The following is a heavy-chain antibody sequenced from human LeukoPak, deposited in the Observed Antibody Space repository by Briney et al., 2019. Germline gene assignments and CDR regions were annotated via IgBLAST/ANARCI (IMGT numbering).Heavy chain of an antibody. J-gene: IGHJ4*02. Sequence: SETLSLTCTVSGGSISSSSYYWGWIRQPPGKGLEWIGSIYYSGSTYYNPSLKSRVTISVDTSKNQFSLKLSSVTAADTAVYYCARHRGVLYGDAGKRHSGLDYWGQGTLVTVSS. CDR3: ARHRGVLYGDAGKRHSGLDY. CDR1: GGSISSSSYY. D-gene: IGHD4-17*01. CDR2: IYYSGST. V-gene: IGHV4-39*01.